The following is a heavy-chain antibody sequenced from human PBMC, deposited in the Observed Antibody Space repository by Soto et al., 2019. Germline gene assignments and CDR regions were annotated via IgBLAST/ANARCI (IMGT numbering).Heavy chain of an antibody. D-gene: IGHD3-10*01. J-gene: IGHJ4*02. CDR2: IYYSGST. V-gene: IGHV4-59*01. CDR3: ARVGAPMVRGVIALSFDY. CDR1: GGSISSYY. Sequence: SETLSLTCTVSGGSISSYYWSWIRQPPGKGLEWIGYIYYSGSTNYNPSLKSRVTISVDTSKNQFSLKLSSVTAAGTAVYYCARVGAPMVRGVIALSFDYWGQGTLVTVSS.